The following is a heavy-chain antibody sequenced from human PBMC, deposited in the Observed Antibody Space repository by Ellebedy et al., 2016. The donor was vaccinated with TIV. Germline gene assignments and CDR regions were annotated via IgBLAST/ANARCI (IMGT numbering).Heavy chain of an antibody. Sequence: GGSLRLXXAASGFTFSAYAMGWVRQAPGRGPEWVSTITDDGRTTWYADSVKGRFTISRDNSRSSLSLQMNSLRVDDTAVYYCAKAVSSWSTESLDYWGLGIVVTV. J-gene: IGHJ4*02. CDR1: GFTFSAYA. CDR2: ITDDGRTT. CDR3: AKAVSSWSTESLDY. D-gene: IGHD6-13*01. V-gene: IGHV3-23*01.